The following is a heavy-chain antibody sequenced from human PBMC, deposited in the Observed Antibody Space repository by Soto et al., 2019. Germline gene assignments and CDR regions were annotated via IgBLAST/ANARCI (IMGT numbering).Heavy chain of an antibody. D-gene: IGHD6-13*01. CDR2: ISYDGSNK. CDR1: GFTFSSYG. CDR3: AKDLIAAAGSVTYGMDV. Sequence: GGSLRLSCAASGFTFSSYGMHWVRQAPGKGLEWVAVISYDGSNKYYADSVKGRFTISRDNSKNTLYLQMNSLRAEDTAVYYCAKDLIAAAGSVTYGMDVWGQGTTVTVSS. V-gene: IGHV3-30*18. J-gene: IGHJ6*02.